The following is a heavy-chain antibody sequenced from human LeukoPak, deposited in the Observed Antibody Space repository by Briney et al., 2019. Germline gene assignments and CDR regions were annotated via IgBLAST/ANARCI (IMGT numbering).Heavy chain of an antibody. V-gene: IGHV3-33*01. Sequence: PGGSLRLSCAASGFTFSSYGMHWVRQAPDKGLEWVAVIWYDGSNKYYADSVKGRFTISRDNSKNTLYLQMNSLRAEDTAVYYCARESSDPYFDYWGQGTLVTVSS. CDR3: ARESSDPYFDY. D-gene: IGHD2-15*01. J-gene: IGHJ4*02. CDR1: GFTFSSYG. CDR2: IWYDGSNK.